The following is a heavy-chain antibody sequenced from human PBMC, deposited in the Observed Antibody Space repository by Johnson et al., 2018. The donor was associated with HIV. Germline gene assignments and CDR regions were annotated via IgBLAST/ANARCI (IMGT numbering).Heavy chain of an antibody. Sequence: VQLVESGGGVVRPGGSLRLSCAASGFTFDDYGMSWVHQTPGKGLEWVSGISWNGGSTGYANSVKGRFTISRDNAKKSLYLQMNSLRAEDTALYYCASRYDSSGYYPDAFEIWGQGAMVTVSS. CDR2: ISWNGGST. D-gene: IGHD3-22*01. CDR3: ASRYDSSGYYPDAFEI. J-gene: IGHJ3*02. V-gene: IGHV3-20*04. CDR1: GFTFDDYG.